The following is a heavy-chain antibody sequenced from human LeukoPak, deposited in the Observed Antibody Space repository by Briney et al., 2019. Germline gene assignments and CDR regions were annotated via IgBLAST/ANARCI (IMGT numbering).Heavy chain of an antibody. CDR1: GFTFSSYA. CDR2: ISDSGGNT. D-gene: IGHD3/OR15-3a*01. J-gene: IGHJ4*02. V-gene: IGHV3-23*01. CDR3: AKQDWVGFDY. Sequence: GGSLRLSCAASGFTFSSYAMSWVRQAPGKGLEWVSTISDSGGNTYYADSVKGRFTISRDNSKNTLYLQMNSPRAEDTAVYYCAKQDWVGFDYWGQGTLVTVSS.